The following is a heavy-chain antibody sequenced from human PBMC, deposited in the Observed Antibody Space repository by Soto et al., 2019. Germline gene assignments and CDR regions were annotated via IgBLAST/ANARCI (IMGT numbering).Heavy chain of an antibody. Sequence: SVKVSCKASGGTFSSYAISWVRQAPGQGLEWMGGIIPIFGTANYAQKFQGRVTITADESTSTAYMELSSLRVEDTALYFCAKALDDYTRFDYWGQGMLVTVSS. V-gene: IGHV1-69*13. CDR3: AKALDDYTRFDY. J-gene: IGHJ4*02. D-gene: IGHD4-4*01. CDR2: IIPIFGTA. CDR1: GGTFSSYA.